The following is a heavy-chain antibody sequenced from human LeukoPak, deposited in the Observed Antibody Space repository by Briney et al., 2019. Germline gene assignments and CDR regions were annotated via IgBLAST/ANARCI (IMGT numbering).Heavy chain of an antibody. CDR1: GFISRNFV. D-gene: IGHD3-10*01. Sequence: GGSLRLSCAASGFISRNFVMHWVRQAPGKGLVWVSRIPTDETPTNYADSVQGRFTISRDNAKNTLYLQMNNLRAEDTAVYYCARDHYFKIDYWGQGTLVTVSS. V-gene: IGHV3-74*01. CDR2: IPTDETPT. CDR3: ARDHYFKIDY. J-gene: IGHJ4*02.